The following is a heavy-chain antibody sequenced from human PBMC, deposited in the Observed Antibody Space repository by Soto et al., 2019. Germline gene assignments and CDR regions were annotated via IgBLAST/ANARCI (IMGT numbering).Heavy chain of an antibody. J-gene: IGHJ4*02. V-gene: IGHV1-69*02. CDR3: ARSLLGDYYDRDGVDN. CDR2: IIPIFDIT. CDR1: GGPYSKYS. D-gene: IGHD3-22*01. Sequence: QVQLVQSGTEVKKPGSSVTVSCKASGGPYSKYSISWVRQAPGQGVEWMGRIIPIFDITNYAQKFQGRVTITADKSTRTVYMDLSSLRYEYTAVYYCARSLLGDYYDRDGVDNWCQGTLVTVSS.